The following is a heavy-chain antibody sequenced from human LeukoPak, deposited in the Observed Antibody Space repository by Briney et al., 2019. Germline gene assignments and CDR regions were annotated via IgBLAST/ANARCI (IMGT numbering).Heavy chain of an antibody. D-gene: IGHD5-12*01. CDR3: ARDKYTGYETFDY. CDR1: GGTFTGYY. V-gene: IGHV1-2*02. Sequence: ASVKVSCKASGGTFTGYYIHWVRQAPGQGLEWMGWINPNNGGTNYAQKFQGRVTMTRDTSISTAYMELNRLTSDDTAVYYCARDKYTGYETFDYWGQGTPVTVSS. J-gene: IGHJ4*02. CDR2: INPNNGGT.